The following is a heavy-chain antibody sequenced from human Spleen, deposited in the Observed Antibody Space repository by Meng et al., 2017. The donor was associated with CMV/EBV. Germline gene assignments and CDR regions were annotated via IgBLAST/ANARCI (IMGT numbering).Heavy chain of an antibody. CDR3: AREWQQLPMDV. CDR1: GGSISPYF. CDR2: ISNSGNT. J-gene: IGHJ6*02. Sequence: GSLRLSCSVSGGSISPYFWYWMRQPPGKGLEWIAYISNSGNTNYNPSLKSRVTISVDTSKNQFSLKLSSVTAADTAVYYCAREWQQLPMDVWGQGTTVTVSS. V-gene: IGHV4-59*01. D-gene: IGHD6-13*01.